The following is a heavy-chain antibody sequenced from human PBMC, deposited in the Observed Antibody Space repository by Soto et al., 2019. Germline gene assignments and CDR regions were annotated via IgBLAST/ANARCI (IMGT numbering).Heavy chain of an antibody. J-gene: IGHJ3*02. CDR3: ARDQGYSSI. CDR1: CDSVSSDSHY. D-gene: IGHD1-1*01. Sequence: TXXTLSLTCTVSCDSVSSDSHYWGWIRQPPGKGMDYXANIYXDGNTYYNQSXXGRVTFSXXKSKNQLSIRLNSVTAADTAVYYCARDQGYSSIWGQGTMVTVSS. V-gene: IGHV4-39*02. CDR2: IYXDGNT.